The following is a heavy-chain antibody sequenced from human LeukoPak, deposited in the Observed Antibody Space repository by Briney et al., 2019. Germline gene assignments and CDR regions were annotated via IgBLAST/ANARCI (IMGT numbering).Heavy chain of an antibody. CDR1: GFTFSNYA. J-gene: IGHJ6*03. CDR3: ARSLATSYYYMDV. CDR2: ISYDGSNK. V-gene: IGHV3-30*04. Sequence: GGSLRLSCAASGFTFSNYAMHWVRQAPGKGLEWVAVISYDGSNKYNADSVKGRFTISRDNSKNTLHLQMNSLRAEDTAVYYCARSLATSYYYMDVWGKGTTVTVSS. D-gene: IGHD5-12*01.